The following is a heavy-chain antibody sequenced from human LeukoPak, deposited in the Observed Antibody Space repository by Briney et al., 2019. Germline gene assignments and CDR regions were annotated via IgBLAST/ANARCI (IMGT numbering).Heavy chain of an antibody. Sequence: GGSLRLSCAASGFTFSTYYMHWDRQAPGKGLEWVAVISSDGNTKYYGDAVMGRFTVSRDNSKNTLSLQMNSLRVEDTAVYYCVSGLKSGTNYWGQGALVTVSS. CDR2: ISSDGNTK. D-gene: IGHD1-7*01. J-gene: IGHJ4*02. CDR1: GFTFSTYY. V-gene: IGHV3-30*04. CDR3: VSGLKSGTNY.